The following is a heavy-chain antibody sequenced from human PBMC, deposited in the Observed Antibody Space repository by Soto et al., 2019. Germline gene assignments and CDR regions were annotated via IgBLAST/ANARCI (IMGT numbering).Heavy chain of an antibody. CDR3: ARGPKYSSGWSGMDV. D-gene: IGHD6-19*01. Sequence: AGGALRLCCAASGFTFSSYDMHWVRQATGKCLEWVSAIGTAGDPYYPGSVKGRFTISGENAKNSLYLQMKSLRAGDTAVYYCARGPKYSSGWSGMDVWGQGTTVTVSS. CDR1: GFTFSSYD. V-gene: IGHV3-13*05. J-gene: IGHJ6*02. CDR2: IGTAGDP.